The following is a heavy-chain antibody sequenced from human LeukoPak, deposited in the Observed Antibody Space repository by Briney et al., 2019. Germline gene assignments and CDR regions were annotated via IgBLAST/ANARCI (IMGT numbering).Heavy chain of an antibody. V-gene: IGHV5-51*01. J-gene: IGHJ4*02. CDR2: IYPGDSDT. D-gene: IGHD5/OR15-5a*01. Sequence: GESLEISWKGSGYRFTSYWIGGGRQMPGKGLEWRGIIYPGDSDTRYSPSFQGQVTISADKYSTTAYLQCSSLKASDTAIYYCARLYALPGNFDSWGQGTLVTVSS. CDR1: GYRFTSYW. CDR3: ARLYALPGNFDS.